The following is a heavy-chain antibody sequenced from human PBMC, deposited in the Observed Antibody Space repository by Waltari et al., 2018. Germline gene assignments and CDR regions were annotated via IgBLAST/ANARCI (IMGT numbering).Heavy chain of an antibody. CDR3: ARGLTAMVRGVKGLAFDY. J-gene: IGHJ4*02. V-gene: IGHV4-34*01. CDR2: INHSGST. CDR1: GGSFSGYY. D-gene: IGHD3-10*01. Sequence: QVQLQQCGAGLLKPSETLSLTCAVYGGSFSGYYWSWLRQPPGKGLEWIGEINHSGSTNYNPSLKSRVTISVDTSKNQFSLKLSSVTAADTAVYYCARGLTAMVRGVKGLAFDYWGQGTLVTVSS.